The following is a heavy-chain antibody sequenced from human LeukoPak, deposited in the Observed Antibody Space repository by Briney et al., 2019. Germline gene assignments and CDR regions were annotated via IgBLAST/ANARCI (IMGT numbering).Heavy chain of an antibody. J-gene: IGHJ4*02. D-gene: IGHD6-19*01. Sequence: GGSLRLSCAASGFTFDDYAMYWVRQAPGKGLEWVSGISWNSGNIGYADSVKGRFTISRDNAKNSLYLQMNSLRAEDTALYYCAKDRAVAGTWYFDYWGQGTLVTVSS. CDR1: GFTFDDYA. CDR2: ISWNSGNI. V-gene: IGHV3-9*01. CDR3: AKDRAVAGTWYFDY.